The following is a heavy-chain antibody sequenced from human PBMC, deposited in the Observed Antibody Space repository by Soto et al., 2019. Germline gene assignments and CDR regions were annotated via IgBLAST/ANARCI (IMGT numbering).Heavy chain of an antibody. D-gene: IGHD3-10*01. CDR2: ISGSGGST. CDR1: GFTFSSYA. V-gene: IGHV3-23*01. J-gene: IGHJ4*02. CDR3: AKGYGSGSYGEDY. Sequence: GGSLRLSCAASGFTFSSYAMSWVRQAPGKGLEWVSAISGSGGSTYYADSVKGRFTISRDNSKNTLYLQMNSLRAEDAAVYYCAKGYGSGSYGEDYWGQGTLVTVSS.